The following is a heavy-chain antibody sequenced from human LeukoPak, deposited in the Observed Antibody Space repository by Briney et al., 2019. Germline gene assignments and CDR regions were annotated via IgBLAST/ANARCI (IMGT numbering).Heavy chain of an antibody. D-gene: IGHD3-16*01. V-gene: IGHV4-34*01. CDR3: ARGRLPYPTYYSYYMDV. CDR2: INHSGST. Sequence: SETLSLTCAVYGGSFSGYYWSWIRQPPGKGLEWIGEINHSGSTNYNPSLKSRVTISVDTSKNQFSLKLSSVAAADTAVYYCARGRLPYPTYYSYYMDVWGKGTTVTVSS. J-gene: IGHJ6*03. CDR1: GGSFSGYY.